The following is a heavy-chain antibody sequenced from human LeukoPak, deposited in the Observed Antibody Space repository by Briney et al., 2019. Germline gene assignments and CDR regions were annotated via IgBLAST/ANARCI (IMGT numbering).Heavy chain of an antibody. CDR2: IKSKTDGGTT. CDR1: GFTFSNAW. CDR3: TTESETYYDSSGYYPFDY. J-gene: IGHJ4*02. D-gene: IGHD3-22*01. V-gene: IGHV3-15*01. Sequence: PGGSLRLSCAASGFTFSNAWMSWVRQAPGKGLEWVGRIKSKTDGGTTDYAAPVKGRFTISRDDSKNTPYLQMNSLKTEDTAVYYCTTESETYYDSSGYYPFDYWGQGTLVTVSS.